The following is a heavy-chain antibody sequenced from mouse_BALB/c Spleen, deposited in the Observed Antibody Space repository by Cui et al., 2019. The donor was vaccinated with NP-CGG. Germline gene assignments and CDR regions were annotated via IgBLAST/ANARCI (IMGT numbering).Heavy chain of an antibody. V-gene: IGHV1-72*01. J-gene: IGHJ2*01. D-gene: IGHD1-1*01. CDR1: GYTFTSYW. CDR2: IDPNSGGT. CDR3: ARYDYYGSSYFDY. Sequence: VKLQQPVEVSVKAAASDNPYCKASGYTFTSYWMHWVKQRPGRGLEWIGRIDPNSGGTKYNEKFKSKATLTVDKPSSTAYMQLSSLTSEDSAVYYCARYDYYGSSYFDYWGQGTTLTVSS.